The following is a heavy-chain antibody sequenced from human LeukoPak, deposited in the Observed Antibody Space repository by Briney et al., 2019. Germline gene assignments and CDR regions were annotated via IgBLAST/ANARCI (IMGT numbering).Heavy chain of an antibody. CDR2: IYTSGST. D-gene: IGHD2-15*01. Sequence: SQTLSLTCTVSGGSISSGSYYWSWIRQPAGKGLEWIGRIYTSGSTNYNPSLKSRVTTSVDTSKNQFSLKLSSVTAADTAVYYCARSRGRDFDYWGQGTLVTVSS. CDR3: ARSRGRDFDY. J-gene: IGHJ4*02. CDR1: GGSISSGSYY. V-gene: IGHV4-61*02.